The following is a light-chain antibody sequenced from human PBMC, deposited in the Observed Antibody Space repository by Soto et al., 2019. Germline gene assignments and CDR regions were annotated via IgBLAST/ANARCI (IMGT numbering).Light chain of an antibody. CDR3: QQRSDSIT. CDR1: QSVRNSL. V-gene: IGKV3D-20*02. J-gene: IGKJ5*01. CDR2: DAS. Sequence: EILMTQSPDTLSVSPGERATLSCRASQSVRNSLLAWYQQKPGQPPRLLIYDASTRATATPERFSGSGSGADFTLTISSLEPEDFAVYYCQQRSDSITFGQGTRLE.